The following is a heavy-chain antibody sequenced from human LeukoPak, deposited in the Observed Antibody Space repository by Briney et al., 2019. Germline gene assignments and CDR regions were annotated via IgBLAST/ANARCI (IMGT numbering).Heavy chain of an antibody. CDR1: GYTFTSYD. CDR3: ARDLASSSWPGAFDI. J-gene: IGHJ3*02. Sequence: SVKVSCKASGYTFTSYDISWVRQAPGQGLEWMGGIIPIFGTANYAQKFQGRVTITADKSTSTAYMELSSLRSEDTAVYYCARDLASSSWPGAFDIWGQGTMVTVSS. D-gene: IGHD6-13*01. CDR2: IIPIFGTA. V-gene: IGHV1-69*06.